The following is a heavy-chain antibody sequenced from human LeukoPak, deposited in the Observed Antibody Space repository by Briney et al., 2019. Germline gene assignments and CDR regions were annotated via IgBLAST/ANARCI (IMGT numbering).Heavy chain of an antibody. CDR1: GFSVSSNH. D-gene: IGHD6-19*01. V-gene: IGHV3-66*02. CDR3: ARDKLGSGYSSDFDY. J-gene: IGHJ4*02. Sequence: GGSLRLSCAASGFSVSSNHMNWVRQAPGKGLEWVSAIYTGGSTYYADSVKGRFTISRDNFKNTLYLQMNSLRAEDTAVYYCARDKLGSGYSSDFDYWGQGTLVTVSS. CDR2: IYTGGST.